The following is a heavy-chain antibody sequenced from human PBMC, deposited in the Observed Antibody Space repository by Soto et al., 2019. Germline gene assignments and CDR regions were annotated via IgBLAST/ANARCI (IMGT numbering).Heavy chain of an antibody. D-gene: IGHD6-19*01. CDR2: IGSSGGST. V-gene: IGHV3-23*01. J-gene: IGHJ4*02. CDR3: AKSRYSSTWWGSFDS. Sequence: AGGSLRLSCAASGFTFSDYAMSWVRQAPGKGLEWVSAIGSSGGSTYYADSVKGRFSISRDNSKNTLYLQMNSLRAEDTAVYYCAKSRYSSTWWGSFDSWGQGTLVTVSS. CDR1: GFTFSDYA.